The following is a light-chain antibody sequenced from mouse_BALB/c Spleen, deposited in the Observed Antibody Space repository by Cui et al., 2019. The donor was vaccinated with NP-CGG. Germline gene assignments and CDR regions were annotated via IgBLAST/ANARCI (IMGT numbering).Light chain of an antibody. CDR2: GTN. Sequence: QVVVTQESALTTSPGATVTLTCRSSIGAVTTSNYANWVQEKPDHLFTGLIGGTNNRAPGVPARFSGSLIGDKAALTITGAQTEDEAIYFCALWYSNHWVFGGGTKLTVL. CDR1: IGAVTTSNY. J-gene: IGLJ1*01. CDR3: ALWYSNHWV. V-gene: IGLV1*01.